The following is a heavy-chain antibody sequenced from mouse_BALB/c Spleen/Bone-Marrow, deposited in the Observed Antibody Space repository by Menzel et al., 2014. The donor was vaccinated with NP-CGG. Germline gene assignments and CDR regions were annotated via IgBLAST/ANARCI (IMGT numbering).Heavy chain of an antibody. CDR3: SRGRRDALDY. Sequence: VQLQQSGAELVKPGASVKLSCKASGYTFTSYYMYWVKQRPGRGLEWLGEINPSNGGTNFNEKFKNKATLTVDKSSSTAYMQLSSLASEDSAVYYCSRGRRDALDYWGQGTSVTVSS. CDR1: GYTFTSYY. J-gene: IGHJ4*01. V-gene: IGHV1S81*02. CDR2: INPSNGGT.